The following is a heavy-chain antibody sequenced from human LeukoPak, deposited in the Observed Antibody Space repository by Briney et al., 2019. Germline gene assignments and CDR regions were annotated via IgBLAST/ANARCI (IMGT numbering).Heavy chain of an antibody. Sequence: RSETLSLTCAVYGGSFIGYYWSWIRQPPGKGLECIGEINHSGGTNYNPSLKSRVTISVDTSKNQFSLKLSSVTAADTAVYYCARGLRFLEWSFYMDVWGKGTTVTVSS. CDR2: INHSGGT. CDR3: ARGLRFLEWSFYMDV. V-gene: IGHV4-34*01. J-gene: IGHJ6*03. CDR1: GGSFIGYY. D-gene: IGHD3-3*01.